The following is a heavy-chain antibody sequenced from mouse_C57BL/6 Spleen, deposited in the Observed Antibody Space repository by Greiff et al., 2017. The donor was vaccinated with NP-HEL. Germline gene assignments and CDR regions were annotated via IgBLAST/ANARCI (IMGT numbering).Heavy chain of an antibody. D-gene: IGHD6-1*01. J-gene: IGHJ3*01. CDR1: GFNIKDDY. CDR2: IDPENGDT. CDR3: TTPPCRPVIEGFAY. Sequence: EVQLQQSGAELVRPGASVKLSCTASGFNIKDDYMHWVKQRPEQGLEWIGWIDPENGDTEYASKFQGKATITADTSSNTAYLQLSSLTSEDTAVYYCTTPPCRPVIEGFAYWGQGTLVTVSA. V-gene: IGHV14-4*01.